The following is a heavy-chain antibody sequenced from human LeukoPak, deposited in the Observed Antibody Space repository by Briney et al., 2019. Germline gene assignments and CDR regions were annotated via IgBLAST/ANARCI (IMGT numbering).Heavy chain of an antibody. CDR1: GFTFSNFA. D-gene: IGHD3-3*01. CDR3: ARDLSFGSLDF. J-gene: IGHJ4*02. V-gene: IGHV3-33*08. Sequence: HPGGSLRLSCAASGFTFSNFAIHWVRQAPGKGLEWVAGMWYDGSREDYADSVKGRFTISRDMSKNTLNLQMNSLRVEDTAMLYCARDLSFGSLDFRGQGTLVTVSS. CDR2: MWYDGSRE.